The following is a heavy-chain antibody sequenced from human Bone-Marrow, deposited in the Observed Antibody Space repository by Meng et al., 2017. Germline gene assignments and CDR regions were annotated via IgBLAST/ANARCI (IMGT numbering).Heavy chain of an antibody. V-gene: IGHV4-4*02. CDR1: GGSISSSNS. J-gene: IGHJ4*02. Sequence: QVQLQESGPGLVKPSGTLSLTCAVSGGSISSSNSWGWVRQPPGKGLEWIGEIYHSRNTNYNPSLKSRVAMSVDKSKNQFSLRLSSVTAADTAVYYCARARSSSWSFDYWGQGTLVTVSS. CDR2: IYHSRNT. CDR3: ARARSSSWSFDY. D-gene: IGHD6-13*01.